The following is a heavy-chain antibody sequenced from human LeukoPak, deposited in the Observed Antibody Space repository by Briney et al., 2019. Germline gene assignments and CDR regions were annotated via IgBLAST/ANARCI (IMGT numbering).Heavy chain of an antibody. CDR2: ISSNGGST. D-gene: IGHD5-24*01. J-gene: IGHJ3*02. CDR1: GFTFSSYA. CDR3: ARDGPMATIKGSDAFDI. V-gene: IGHV3-64*01. Sequence: PGGSLRLSCAASGFTFSSYAMHWVRQAPGKGLEYVSAISSNGGSTYYANSVKGRFTISRDNSKNTLYLQMGSLRAEDMAVYYCARDGPMATIKGSDAFDIWGQGTMVTVFS.